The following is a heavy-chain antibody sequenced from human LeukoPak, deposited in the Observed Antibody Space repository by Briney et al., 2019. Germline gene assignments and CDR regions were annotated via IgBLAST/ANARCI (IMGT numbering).Heavy chain of an antibody. D-gene: IGHD6-19*01. V-gene: IGHV3-74*01. CDR1: GFTFSSYW. J-gene: IGHJ4*02. CDR3: ARDIAVAVADEIH. CDR2: INSDGSST. Sequence: GGSLRLSCAASGFTFSSYWMHWVRQAPGKGLVWVSRINSDGSSTSYAGSVRGRFTISRDNAKNTLYLQMNSLRAEDTAVYYCARDIAVAVADEIHWGQGTLVTVSS.